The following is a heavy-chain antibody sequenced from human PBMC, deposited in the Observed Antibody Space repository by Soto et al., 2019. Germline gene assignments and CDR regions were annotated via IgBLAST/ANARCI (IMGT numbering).Heavy chain of an antibody. Sequence: QVQLVESGGGVVQPGTSLRLSCAPSGFTFSSYVMHWVRQAPGKGLEWVAVAHYDGTKKYYADSVRGRFTISRDNSENILYLQMNSLRPDDTAVFFCARETSYDFWSGPQTMDVWGQGTTVTVSS. V-gene: IGHV3-33*01. CDR3: ARETSYDFWSGPQTMDV. J-gene: IGHJ6*02. D-gene: IGHD3-3*01. CDR2: AHYDGTKK. CDR1: GFTFSSYV.